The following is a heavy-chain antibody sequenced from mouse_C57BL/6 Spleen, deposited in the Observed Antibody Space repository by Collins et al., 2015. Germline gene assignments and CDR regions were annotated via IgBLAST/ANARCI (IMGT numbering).Heavy chain of an antibody. CDR3: ARLLRYAMDY. V-gene: IGHV5-17*02. CDR2: ISSGSSTV. Sequence: DVQLVESGGGLVQPGGSRKLSCAASGFTFSSFGMHWVRQAPEKGLEWVAYISSGSSTVYYADTVKGRFTISRGNPKNTLFLQMTSLRSEDTAMYYCARLLRYAMDYWGQGTSVTVSS. CDR1: GFTFSSFG. D-gene: IGHD1-1*01. J-gene: IGHJ4*01.